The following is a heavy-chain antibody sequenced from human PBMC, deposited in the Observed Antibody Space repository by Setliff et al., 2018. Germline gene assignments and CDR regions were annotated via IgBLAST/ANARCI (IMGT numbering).Heavy chain of an antibody. Sequence: GASVKVSCKTSDYILTSYGLSWVRQAPGQGLDWMGWISTYNGHTNYAQKLQGRVTMTTDTSTRTAYMELRSLRSDDKAVYFCALSSLSICSGGNCPNVFDVWGQGTMVTVSS. J-gene: IGHJ3*01. V-gene: IGHV1-18*01. CDR1: DYILTSYG. CDR2: ISTYNGHT. CDR3: ALSSLSICSGGNCPNVFDV. D-gene: IGHD2-15*01.